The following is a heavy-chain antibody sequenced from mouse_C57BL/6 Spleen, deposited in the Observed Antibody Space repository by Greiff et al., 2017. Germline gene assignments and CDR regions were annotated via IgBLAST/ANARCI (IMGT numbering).Heavy chain of an antibody. J-gene: IGHJ3*01. V-gene: IGHV3-6*01. CDR3: ARDDYEGFWFAY. D-gene: IGHD2-4*01. Sequence: EVQLQQSGPGLVKPSQSLSLTCSVTGYSITSGYYWNWIRQFPGNKLEWMGYISYDGSNNYNPSLKNRISITRDTSKNQFFLKLNSVTTEDTATYYCARDDYEGFWFAYWGQGTLVTVSA. CDR2: ISYDGSN. CDR1: GYSITSGYY.